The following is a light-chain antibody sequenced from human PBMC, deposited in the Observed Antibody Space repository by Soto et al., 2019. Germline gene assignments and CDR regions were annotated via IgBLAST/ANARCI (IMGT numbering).Light chain of an antibody. Sequence: EIVMTQSPATLSVSPGERATLSCRASQSVSSNLAWYQQKPGQDPRLLIYGASTRATGIPARFSGSGSGTEFPLTISSLQSEDFAVYFCQQYNNWPPKTFGQGTKVEIK. J-gene: IGKJ1*01. CDR2: GAS. V-gene: IGKV3-15*01. CDR1: QSVSSN. CDR3: QQYNNWPPKT.